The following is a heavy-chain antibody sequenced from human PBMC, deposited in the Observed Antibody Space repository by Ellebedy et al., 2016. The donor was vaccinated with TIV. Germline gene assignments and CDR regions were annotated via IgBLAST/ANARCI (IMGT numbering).Heavy chain of an antibody. D-gene: IGHD5-24*01. J-gene: IGHJ4*02. Sequence: PGGSLRLSCAASGFTFSNYGMHWVSQAPGKGLEWVASIIYDGNNTYFLDSVKGRFTISRDNSRNTLDLQMNSLRPEDTAVYYCAKGHYNDSALIHYWGQGTLVTVSS. CDR2: IIYDGNNT. CDR1: GFTFSNYG. V-gene: IGHV3-30*18. CDR3: AKGHYNDSALIHY.